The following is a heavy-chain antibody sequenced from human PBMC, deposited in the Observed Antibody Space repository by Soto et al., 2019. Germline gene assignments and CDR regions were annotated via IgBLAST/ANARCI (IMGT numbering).Heavy chain of an antibody. Sequence: QVQLVQSGAEVKKPGSSVKVSCKASGGTFSSYTISWVRQAPGQGLEWMGRIIPTLGIANYAQKFQGRVTITADKSTSTAYMELSSLRSEDTAVYYCARTVVYATPGEYFQHWGQGTLVTVSS. V-gene: IGHV1-69*02. D-gene: IGHD2-8*02. CDR2: IIPTLGIA. CDR3: ARTVVYATPGEYFQH. CDR1: GGTFSSYT. J-gene: IGHJ1*01.